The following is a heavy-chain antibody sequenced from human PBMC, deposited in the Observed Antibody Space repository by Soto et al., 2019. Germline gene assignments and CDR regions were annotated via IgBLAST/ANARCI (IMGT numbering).Heavy chain of an antibody. CDR1: GFTFSSYG. D-gene: IGHD3-10*01. CDR2: IWYDGSNK. V-gene: IGHV3-33*01. Sequence: GGSLRLSCAASGFTFSSYGMHWVRQAPGKGLEWVAVIWYDGSNKYYADSVKGRFTISRDNSKNTLYLQMNSLRAEDTAVYYCARGWVMGDTGDYYGSGNPVDYWGQGTLVTVSS. J-gene: IGHJ4*02. CDR3: ARGWVMGDTGDYYGSGNPVDY.